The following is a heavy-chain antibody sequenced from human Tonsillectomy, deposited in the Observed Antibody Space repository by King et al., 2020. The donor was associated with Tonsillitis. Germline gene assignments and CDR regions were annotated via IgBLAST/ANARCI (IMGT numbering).Heavy chain of an antibody. V-gene: IGHV3-23*03. Sequence: VQLVESGGGLVQPGGSLRLSCAASGFTFSSQAMSWVRQAPGKGLEWVSVIYTDDSSTYYADSVKGRFTISRDNSKNTLYLRMNSLRAEDTAVYYCAKDSQLLSHNWFDPWGQGPLVTVPS. CDR1: GFTFSSQA. CDR2: IYTDDSST. J-gene: IGHJ5*02. CDR3: AKDSQLLSHNWFDP. D-gene: IGHD2-2*01.